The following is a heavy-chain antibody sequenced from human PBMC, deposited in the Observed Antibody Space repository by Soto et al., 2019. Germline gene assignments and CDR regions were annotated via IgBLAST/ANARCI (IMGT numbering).Heavy chain of an antibody. V-gene: IGHV5-51*01. D-gene: IGHD6-19*01. J-gene: IGHJ3*02. CDR1: GDTFTNYW. CDR2: IYPGDSDI. Sequence: PGESLKISCKVSGDTFTNYWIGWVRQMPGKGLEWMGIIYPGDSDIRYSPSFQGQVTISADKSISTAYLQWSSLQASDTAIYYCARSSSWWFAIWGQGTMVTVSS. CDR3: ARSSSWWFAI.